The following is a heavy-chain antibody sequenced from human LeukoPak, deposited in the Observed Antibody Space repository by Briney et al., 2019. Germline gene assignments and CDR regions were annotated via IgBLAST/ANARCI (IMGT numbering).Heavy chain of an antibody. CDR2: FNPEDAET. CDR3: ATPVPHDTSGYYYRFDY. J-gene: IGHJ4*02. CDR1: GGTFSSYA. V-gene: IGHV1-24*01. D-gene: IGHD3-22*01. Sequence: GASVKVSCKASGGTFSSYAISWVRQAPGKGLEWMGGFNPEDAETIYAQKFQGRVTMTEDTSTDTVYMELNSLISDDTAVYYCATPVPHDTSGYYYRFDYWGQGTLVTVSS.